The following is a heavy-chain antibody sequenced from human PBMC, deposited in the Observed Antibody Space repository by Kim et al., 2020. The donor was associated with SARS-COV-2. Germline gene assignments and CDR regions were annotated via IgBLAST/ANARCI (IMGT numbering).Heavy chain of an antibody. CDR3: ARVVGAGSMADY. CDR2: IYYSGST. CDR1: GGSVSSGSYY. D-gene: IGHD1-26*01. V-gene: IGHV4-61*01. Sequence: SETLSLTCTVSGGSVSSGSYYWSWIRQPPGKGLEWIGYIYYSGSTNYNPSLKSRVTISVDTSKNQFSLKLSSVTAADTAVYYCARVVGAGSMADYWGQGTLVTVSS. J-gene: IGHJ4*02.